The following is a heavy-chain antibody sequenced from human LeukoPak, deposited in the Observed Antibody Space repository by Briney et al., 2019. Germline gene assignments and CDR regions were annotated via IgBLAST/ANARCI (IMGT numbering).Heavy chain of an antibody. CDR1: GGSISSSSYY. D-gene: IGHD3-3*02. V-gene: IGHV4-39*07. J-gene: IGHJ6*03. Sequence: SETLSLTCTVSGGSISSSSYYWGWIRQPPGKGLEWIGSIYYSGSTYYNPSLKSRVTMSVDTSKNQFSLKLSSVTAADTAVYYCARDLLPPGIFGVAVNRYYYYYMDVWGKGTTVTVSS. CDR3: ARDLLPPGIFGVAVNRYYYYYMDV. CDR2: IYYSGST.